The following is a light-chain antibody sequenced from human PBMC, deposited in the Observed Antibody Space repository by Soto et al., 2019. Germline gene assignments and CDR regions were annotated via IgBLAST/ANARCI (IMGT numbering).Light chain of an antibody. CDR3: QQYGSSTVT. Sequence: EFVLTQSPGPLSLSPGERATLSCRASQSVDGTYLAWYQQKPGQAPRVXIYRASSRETGIPDRFSGSGSGTEFTLTISRLEPEDFAVFYCQQYGSSTVTFGQGTRLEIK. CDR1: QSVDGTY. V-gene: IGKV3-20*01. J-gene: IGKJ5*01. CDR2: RAS.